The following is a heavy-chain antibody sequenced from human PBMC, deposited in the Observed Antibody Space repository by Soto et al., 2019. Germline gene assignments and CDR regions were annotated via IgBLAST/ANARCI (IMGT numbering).Heavy chain of an antibody. V-gene: IGHV4-39*01. CDR2: VYYTGTT. Sequence: SETLSLTCTVSNFSVLTSIYYWAWIRQPPGKGLEWVGTVYYTGTTYYNPSLQSRVTISIDTSKNQFSLNLNSVAAADTAVYYCARNWNLALVPAAYFDSWGQGTLVTVS. D-gene: IGHD2-2*01. J-gene: IGHJ4*02. CDR3: ARNWNLALVPAAYFDS. CDR1: NFSVLTSIYY.